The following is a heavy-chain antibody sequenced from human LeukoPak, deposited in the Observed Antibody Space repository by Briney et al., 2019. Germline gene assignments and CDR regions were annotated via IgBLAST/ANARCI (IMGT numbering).Heavy chain of an antibody. J-gene: IGHJ6*02. CDR2: ISYSGST. D-gene: IGHD1-1*01. Sequence: SETLSLTCTVSGGFISTYYWSWIRQPPGKGLEWIGYISYSGSTNYNPSLKSRVTISVDTSKNQFSLKLSSVTAADTAVYYCARAQLILVVDFGLDVWGQGTTVTVSS. CDR1: GGFISTYY. CDR3: ARAQLILVVDFGLDV. V-gene: IGHV4-59*01.